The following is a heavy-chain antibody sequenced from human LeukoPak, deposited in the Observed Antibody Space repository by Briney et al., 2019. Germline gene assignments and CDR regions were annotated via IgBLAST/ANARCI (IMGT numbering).Heavy chain of an antibody. CDR2: ISWNGGSL. CDR3: AKGTGRYWTFFDS. Sequence: LRLSCAASGFTFDEYAMHWVRQAPGKGLEWVSGISWNGGSLDYVDSVKGRLTISRDNAKNSLYLQMNSLRPEDTALYFCAKGTGRYWTFFDSWGQGTHVIVSS. CDR1: GFTFDEYA. J-gene: IGHJ4*02. V-gene: IGHV3-9*01. D-gene: IGHD1-26*01.